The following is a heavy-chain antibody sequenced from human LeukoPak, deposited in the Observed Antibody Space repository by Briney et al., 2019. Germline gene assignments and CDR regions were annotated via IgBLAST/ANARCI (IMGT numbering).Heavy chain of an antibody. CDR2: IYYSGST. V-gene: IGHV4-59*01. J-gene: IGHJ4*02. D-gene: IGHD3-3*01. Sequence: PSETLSLTCSVSGGSISTYYWTWIRQPPGKGPEWIGYIYYSGSTNYNPSLKSRVTISLDTSKNQFSLKLSSVTAADTAVYYCARAILSGYPDSWGQGTLVTVSS. CDR3: ARAILSGYPDS. CDR1: GGSISTYY.